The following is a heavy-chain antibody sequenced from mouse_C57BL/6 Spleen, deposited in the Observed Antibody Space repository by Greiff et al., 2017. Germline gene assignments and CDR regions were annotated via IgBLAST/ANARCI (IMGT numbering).Heavy chain of an antibody. CDR2: IDPETGGT. CDR3: TLDPPH. J-gene: IGHJ3*01. CDR1: GYTFTDYE. V-gene: IGHV1-15*01. Sequence: VQLQQSGAELVRPGASVTLSCKASGYTFTDYEMHWVKQTPVHGLEWIGAIDPETGGTAYNQKFKGKAILIADKSSSTAYMELRSLTSEDSAVYYCTLDPPHWGQGTLVTVSA.